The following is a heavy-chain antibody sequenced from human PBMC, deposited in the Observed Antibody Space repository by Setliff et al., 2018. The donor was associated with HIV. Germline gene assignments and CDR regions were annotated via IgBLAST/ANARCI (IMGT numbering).Heavy chain of an antibody. D-gene: IGHD5-12*01. CDR1: GASIRGHY. CDR2: IYYSGNT. CDR3: ARHSPNVDVRGDAFDI. J-gene: IGHJ3*02. V-gene: IGHV4-59*08. Sequence: SETLSLTCTVSGASIRGHYWSWIRQSPGKGLEWIGNIYYSGNTNYNPYLKSRVTISVDTSKNQSSLRLNSVTAADTAVYYCARHSPNVDVRGDAFDIWGQRTVVTVSS.